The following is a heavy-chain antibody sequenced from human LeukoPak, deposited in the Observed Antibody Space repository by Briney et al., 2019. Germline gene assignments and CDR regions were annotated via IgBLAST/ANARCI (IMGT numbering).Heavy chain of an antibody. CDR3: ARDDGTSSVDFDY. CDR2: IIPIFDTA. Sequence: SVKVSCKASGYTFTSYTISWVRQAPGQGLEWMGGIIPIFDTANYAQKFQGRVTITADESTSIVYLELSSLRSEDTAVYYCARDDGTSSVDFDYWGQGTLVTVSS. CDR1: GYTFTSYT. J-gene: IGHJ4*02. V-gene: IGHV1-69*13. D-gene: IGHD6-6*01.